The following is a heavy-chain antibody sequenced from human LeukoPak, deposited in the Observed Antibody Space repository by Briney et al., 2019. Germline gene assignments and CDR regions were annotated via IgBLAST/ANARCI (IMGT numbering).Heavy chain of an antibody. CDR2: INPNSGGT. D-gene: IGHD6-19*01. V-gene: IGHV1-2*02. CDR3: AREGQWLVGYFDL. Sequence: GASVKVSCKASGYTFTGYYMHWVRQAPGQGLEWMGWINPNSGGTNYAQKFQSRVTMTRDTSISTAYMELSRLRSDDTAVYYCAREGQWLVGYFDLWGRGTLVTVSS. J-gene: IGHJ2*01. CDR1: GYTFTGYY.